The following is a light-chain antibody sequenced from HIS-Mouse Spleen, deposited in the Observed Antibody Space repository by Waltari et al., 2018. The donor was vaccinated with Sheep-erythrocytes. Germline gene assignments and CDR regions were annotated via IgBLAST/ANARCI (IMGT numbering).Light chain of an antibody. CDR2: DDR. Sequence: SYVLTQPPSVSGAPGKTARLTCGGNNIGSKSVHWYQQKPGQAHVLVVYDDRDRPSGIAERFSGSNSGNTATLSISRVEAGDEADYYGQVWDSSSDHYVFGTGTKVTVL. CDR1: NIGSKS. J-gene: IGLJ1*01. V-gene: IGLV3-21*03. CDR3: QVWDSSSDHYV.